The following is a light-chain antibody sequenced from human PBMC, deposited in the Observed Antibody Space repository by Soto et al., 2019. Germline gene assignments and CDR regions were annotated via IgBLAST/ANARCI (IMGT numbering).Light chain of an antibody. J-gene: IGKJ1*01. CDR1: QNIGMS. V-gene: IGKV1-39*01. CDR3: QHSYNVPRT. Sequence: DIQMTQSPSSLSASVGDRVAITCRAGQNIGMSLNWFQQKPGKAPKLLIYGASALQSGVPTRFSGSGSGTDFTLTITSLQPEDSATYYCQHSYNVPRTFGQGTRLDIK. CDR2: GAS.